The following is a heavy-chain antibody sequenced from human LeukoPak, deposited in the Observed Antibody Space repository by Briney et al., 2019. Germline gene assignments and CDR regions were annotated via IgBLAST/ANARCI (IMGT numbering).Heavy chain of an antibody. CDR1: GGSFSGYY. D-gene: IGHD3-10*01. Sequence: IPSETLSLTCAVYGGSFSGYYWGWIRQPPGKGLEWIGEINHSGSTNYNPSLKSRVTISVDTSKNQFSLKLSSVTAADTAVYYCARVVTMVRRRGRFDYWGQGTLVTVSS. J-gene: IGHJ4*02. CDR2: INHSGST. V-gene: IGHV4-34*01. CDR3: ARVVTMVRRRGRFDY.